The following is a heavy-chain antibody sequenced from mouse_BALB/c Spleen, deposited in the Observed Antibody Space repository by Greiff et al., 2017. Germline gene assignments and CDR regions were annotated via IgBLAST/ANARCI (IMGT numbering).Heavy chain of an antibody. V-gene: IGHV1-14*01. CDR2: INPYNDGT. Sequence: EVQLQQSGPELVKPGASVKMSCKASGYTFTSYVMHWVKQKPGQGLEWIGYINPYNDGTKYNEKFKGKATLTSDKSSSTAYMELSSLTSEDSAVYYCARPRGSSYSYYAMDYWGQGTSVTVSS. D-gene: IGHD1-1*01. J-gene: IGHJ4*01. CDR3: ARPRGSSYSYYAMDY. CDR1: GYTFTSYV.